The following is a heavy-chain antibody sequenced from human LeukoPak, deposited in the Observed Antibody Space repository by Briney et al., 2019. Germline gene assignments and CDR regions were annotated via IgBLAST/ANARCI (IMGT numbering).Heavy chain of an antibody. CDR3: ARVRRFSGYYNVYFDY. D-gene: IGHD3-3*01. CDR2: INYSGST. Sequence: SETLSLTCTVSGGSISSYYWSWIRQPPGKGLEWIGYINYSGSTNYNPSLKSRVTVSVDSSNNQLSLKLRSVTAADTAVYYCARVRRFSGYYNVYFDYWGQGTLVTVSS. J-gene: IGHJ4*02. CDR1: GGSISSYY. V-gene: IGHV4-59*01.